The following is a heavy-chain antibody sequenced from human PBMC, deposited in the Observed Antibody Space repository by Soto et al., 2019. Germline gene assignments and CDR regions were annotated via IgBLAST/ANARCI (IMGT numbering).Heavy chain of an antibody. CDR2: IIPIFGTA. CDR1: ASTFSSYA. D-gene: IGHD6-13*01. V-gene: IGHV1-69*01. CDR3: ARDSARYSSSWYGVVPWFDP. Sequence: SMKGSCKASASTFSSYAISWVRQAPGQGPEWMGGIIPIFGTANYAQKCQGRVTITADESTSTAYMELSSLRSEDTAVYYCARDSARYSSSWYGVVPWFDPWGQGTLVPGFS. J-gene: IGHJ5*02.